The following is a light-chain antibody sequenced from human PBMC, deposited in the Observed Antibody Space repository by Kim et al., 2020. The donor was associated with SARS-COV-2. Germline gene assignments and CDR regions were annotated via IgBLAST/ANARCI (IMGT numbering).Light chain of an antibody. Sequence: PASIACRSSQSLLFSDGNMYLSWFQQRPGQSPRRLIFKVSNRDSGVPDRFSGSGSGTDFTLQISRVEAEDVAIYYCLQGTHWPPAFGQGTKVDIK. J-gene: IGKJ1*01. CDR3: LQGTHWPPA. CDR1: QSLLFSDGNMY. V-gene: IGKV2-30*01. CDR2: KVS.